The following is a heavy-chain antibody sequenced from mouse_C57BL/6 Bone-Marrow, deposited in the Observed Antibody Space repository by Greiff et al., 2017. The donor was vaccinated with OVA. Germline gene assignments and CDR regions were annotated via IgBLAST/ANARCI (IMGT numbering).Heavy chain of an antibody. J-gene: IGHJ4*01. V-gene: IGHV1-75*01. D-gene: IGHD1-1*01. CDR3: ARSPHYYGSRYYAMDY. Sequence: VQLQQSGPELVKPGASVKISCKASGYTFTDYYINWVKQRPGQGLEWIGWIFPGSGSTYYNEKFKGKATLTVDKSSSTAYMLLSSLTSEDSAVYFCARSPHYYGSRYYAMDYWGQGTSVTVSS. CDR1: GYTFTDYY. CDR2: IFPGSGST.